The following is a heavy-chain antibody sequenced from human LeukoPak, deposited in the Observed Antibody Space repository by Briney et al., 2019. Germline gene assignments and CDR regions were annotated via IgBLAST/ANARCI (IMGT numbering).Heavy chain of an antibody. J-gene: IGHJ4*02. CDR2: INHRGSS. D-gene: IGHD2-15*01. V-gene: IGHV4-34*01. CDR3: ARGSSFDGYCSAGACDAGYYDS. CDR1: GESFSAYF. Sequence: SETLSLTCAVYGESFSAYFWNWIRQAPGKPLEYIGEINHRGSSHYNPSLKTRVTLSVDTSKNQFSLKLTSVTAAGTAVYFCARGSSFDGYCSAGACDAGYYDSWGQGTPVTVSS.